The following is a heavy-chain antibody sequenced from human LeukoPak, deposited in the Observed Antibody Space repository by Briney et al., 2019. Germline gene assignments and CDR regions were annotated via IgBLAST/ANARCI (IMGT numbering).Heavy chain of an antibody. V-gene: IGHV1-69*05. D-gene: IGHD3-22*01. CDR2: IIPIFGTA. Sequence: GSSVKVSCKASGGTFSSYAISWVRQAPGQGLEWMGGIIPIFGTANYAQKFQGRVTITTDESTSTAYMELSRLRSDDTAVYYCARDEDQRVVDHFDYWGQGTLVTVSS. CDR3: ARDEDQRVVDHFDY. CDR1: GGTFSSYA. J-gene: IGHJ4*02.